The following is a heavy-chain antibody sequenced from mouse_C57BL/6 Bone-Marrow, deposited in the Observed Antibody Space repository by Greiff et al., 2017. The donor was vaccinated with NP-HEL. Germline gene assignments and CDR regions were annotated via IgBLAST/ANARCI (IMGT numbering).Heavy chain of an antibody. CDR3: ARGDYGSSDVGSAKDY. D-gene: IGHD1-1*01. CDR2: IYPGDGDT. J-gene: IGHJ4*01. V-gene: IGHV1-80*01. CDR1: GYAFSSYW. Sequence: QVQLQQSGAELVKPGASVKISCTASGYAFSSYWMNWVKERPGKGLEWIGQIYPGDGDTKYNGKFKGKATLTADTSSSTAYMQVSSLTSEDSAVYDCARGDYGSSDVGSAKDYWGQGTAVTVSA.